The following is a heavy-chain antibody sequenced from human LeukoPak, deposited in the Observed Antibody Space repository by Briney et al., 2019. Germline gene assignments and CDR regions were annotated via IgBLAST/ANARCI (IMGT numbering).Heavy chain of an antibody. V-gene: IGHV3-66*01. CDR2: IYSGGST. CDR3: ARDKERYFDWLPDYYYGMDV. Sequence: GGSLRLSCAASGFTFSSYAMSWVRQAPGKGLEWVSVIYSGGSTYYADSVKGRFTISRDNSKNTLYLQMNSLRAEDTAVYYCARDKERYFDWLPDYYYGMDVWGQGTTVTVSS. CDR1: GFTFSSYA. J-gene: IGHJ6*02. D-gene: IGHD3-9*01.